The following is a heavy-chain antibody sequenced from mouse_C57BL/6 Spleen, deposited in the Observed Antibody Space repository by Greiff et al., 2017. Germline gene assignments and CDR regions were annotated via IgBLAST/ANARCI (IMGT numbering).Heavy chain of an antibody. V-gene: IGHV1-15*01. CDR1: GYTFTDYE. CDR2: IDPETGGT. CDR3: PITTVVATGFDY. Sequence: VQLQQSGAELVRPGASVTLSCKASGYTFTDYEMHWVKQTPVHGLEWIGAIDPETGGTAYNQKFKGKAILTAAKSSSTAYMELRSLTSEDSAVYYCPITTVVATGFDYWGQGTTLTVSS. D-gene: IGHD1-1*01. J-gene: IGHJ2*01.